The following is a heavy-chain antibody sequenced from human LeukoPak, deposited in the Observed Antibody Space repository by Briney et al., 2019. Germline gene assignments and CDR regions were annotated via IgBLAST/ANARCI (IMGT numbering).Heavy chain of an antibody. D-gene: IGHD6-25*01. Sequence: SETLSLTCTVSGGSISSGGYYWSWIRQHPGKGLEWIGYIYYSGSTYNPSLKSRVTTSVDTSKTQFYLKLSSVTVADEAVYYCARDQRAGFDYWGQGNLVTGSS. J-gene: IGHJ4*02. CDR3: ARDQRAGFDY. CDR2: IYYSGST. V-gene: IGHV4-31*03. CDR1: GGSISSGGYY.